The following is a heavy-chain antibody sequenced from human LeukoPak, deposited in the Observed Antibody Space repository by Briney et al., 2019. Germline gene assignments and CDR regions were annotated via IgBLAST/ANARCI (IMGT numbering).Heavy chain of an antibody. D-gene: IGHD6-13*01. CDR3: ARDNKAGPLNWFDP. Sequence: GRSLRLSCAASGFTFSSYAMHWVRQAPGKGLEWVAVISYDGSNKYYADSVKGRFTISRDNSKNTLYLQMNSLRAEDTAVYYCARDNKAGPLNWFDPWGQGTLVTVSS. V-gene: IGHV3-30-3*01. CDR1: GFTFSSYA. CDR2: ISYDGSNK. J-gene: IGHJ5*02.